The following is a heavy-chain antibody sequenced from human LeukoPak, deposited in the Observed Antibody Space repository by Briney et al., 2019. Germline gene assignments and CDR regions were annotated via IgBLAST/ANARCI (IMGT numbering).Heavy chain of an antibody. D-gene: IGHD3-10*01. CDR2: INPNSGGT. CDR1: GYTFTGYY. V-gene: IGHV1-2*02. CDR3: ARGPYYYGSGSYYRFDY. J-gene: IGHJ4*02. Sequence: ASVKVSCKASGYTFTGYYMHWVRQAPGQGLEWMGWINPNSGGTNYAQKFQGRVTMTRDTSISTAYMELSRLRSDDTAVYYCARGPYYYGSGSYYRFDYWGQGTLVTVSS.